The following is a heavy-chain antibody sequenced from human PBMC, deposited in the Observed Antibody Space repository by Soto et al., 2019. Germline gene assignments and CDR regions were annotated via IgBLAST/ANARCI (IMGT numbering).Heavy chain of an antibody. CDR3: AQLGLMTFSHKHYFNH. J-gene: IGHJ4*02. CDR1: GFNFDNYG. V-gene: IGHV3-23*01. D-gene: IGHD3-16*01. Sequence: PGGSLRLSCVASGFNFDNYGMSWVRQAPGEGLEWASAIKNDGTSTYYAASVEDRFTISRDNSKNTLYLQLNSLRAEDTAVYYCAQLGLMTFSHKHYFNHWGRGTLVTVSS. CDR2: IKNDGTST.